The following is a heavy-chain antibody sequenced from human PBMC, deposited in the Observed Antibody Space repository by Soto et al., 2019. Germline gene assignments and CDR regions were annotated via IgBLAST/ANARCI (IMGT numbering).Heavy chain of an antibody. CDR3: AKDSTVTTSLYFYYYGFDV. V-gene: IGHV3-23*01. Sequence: VQLLESGGGLVQPGGSLRLACTASGFTFNHYAMSWVRQAPGKGLEWVSAVSGRGGSTKYADSVKGRFIISRDNSNSTLYLQMDSLRGEDPAVYYCAKDSTVTTSLYFYYYGFDVWGQGTTVTVSS. D-gene: IGHD4-17*01. CDR2: VSGRGGST. J-gene: IGHJ6*01. CDR1: GFTFNHYA.